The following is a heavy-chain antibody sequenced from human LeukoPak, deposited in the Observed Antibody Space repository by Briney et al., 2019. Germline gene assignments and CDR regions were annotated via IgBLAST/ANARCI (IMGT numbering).Heavy chain of an antibody. D-gene: IGHD4-23*01. CDR1: GGSISRGGYY. J-gene: IGHJ4*02. V-gene: IGHV4-31*03. Sequence: ESGPTLVNPSQTLSLTCSLSGGSISRGGYYWSWIRQHPGKGLEWIGYIYFSGITHYNPSLERRVIISVDTSKNQFSLKVSSVTAADTAVYYCARTSMTTVDTFDLWGQGTLVTVSS. CDR2: IYFSGIT. CDR3: ARTSMTTVDTFDL.